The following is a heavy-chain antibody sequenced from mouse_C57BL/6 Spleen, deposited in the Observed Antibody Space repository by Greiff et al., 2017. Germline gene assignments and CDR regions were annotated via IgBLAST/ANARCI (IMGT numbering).Heavy chain of an antibody. CDR2: ISNGGGST. CDR1: GFTFSDYY. J-gene: IGHJ4*01. CDR3: ARLLLPYAMDY. Sequence: EVQGVESGGGLVQPGGSLKLSCAASGFTFSDYYMYWVRQTPEKRLEWVAYISNGGGSTYYPDTVKGRFTISRDNAKNTLYLQMSRLKSEDTAMYYCARLLLPYAMDYWGQGTSVTVSS. V-gene: IGHV5-12*01. D-gene: IGHD5-5*01.